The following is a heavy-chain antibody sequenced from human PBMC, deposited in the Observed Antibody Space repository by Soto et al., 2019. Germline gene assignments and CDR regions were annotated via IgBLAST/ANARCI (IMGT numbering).Heavy chain of an antibody. CDR2: ISSSSSTI. D-gene: IGHD3-3*02. Sequence: PGKGLEWVSYISSSSSTIYYADSVKGRFTISRDNAKNSLYVQVNSLRDEDTAVYYCVRSFFFKAGDGIRDTVPVSAFLLNRSSDL. CDR3: VRSFFFKAGDGIRDTVPVSAFLLNRSSDL. J-gene: IGHJ2*01. V-gene: IGHV3-48*02.